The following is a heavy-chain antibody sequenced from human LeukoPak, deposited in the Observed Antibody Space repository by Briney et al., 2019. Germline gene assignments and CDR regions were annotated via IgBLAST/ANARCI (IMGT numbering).Heavy chain of an antibody. J-gene: IGHJ4*02. V-gene: IGHV1-46*01. D-gene: IGHD6-6*01. Sequence: ASLKVSWKAYGYTFTSYGISWVRHAPGHGLEWMEIINPSGGSTSYAQKFQGRVTMTRDTSTSTVYMELSSLRSEDTAVYYCARVEVYSSSYHYWGQGTLVTVSS. CDR1: GYTFTSYG. CDR3: ARVEVYSSSYHY. CDR2: INPSGGST.